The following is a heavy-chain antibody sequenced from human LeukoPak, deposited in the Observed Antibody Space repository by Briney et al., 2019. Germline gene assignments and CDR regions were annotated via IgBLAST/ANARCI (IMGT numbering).Heavy chain of an antibody. CDR3: ARDWGDFYGSGSQFDF. CDR1: GYTFSTFG. V-gene: IGHV1-18*01. CDR2: FSGYKGTP. D-gene: IGHD3-10*01. Sequence: AASVKVSCKASGYTFSTFGISWVRQAPGQGPQWMGRFSGYKGTPDYAQNFQGRVTMTTDTSTDTAYMELRNLRSDDTAVYYCARDWGDFYGSGSQFDFWGQGTQVTVSS. J-gene: IGHJ4*02.